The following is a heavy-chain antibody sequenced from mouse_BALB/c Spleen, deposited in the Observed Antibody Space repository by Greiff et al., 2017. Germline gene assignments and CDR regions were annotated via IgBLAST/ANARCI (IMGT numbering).Heavy chain of an antibody. Sequence: VQLQQSGAELVRPGTSVKVSCKASGYAFTNYLIEWVKQRPGQGLEWIGVINPGSGGTNYNEKFKGKATLTADKSSSTAYMQLSSLTSDDSAVYFCAREGYYGSSSSWFAYWGQGTLVTVSA. CDR3: AREGYYGSSSSWFAY. CDR2: INPGSGGT. D-gene: IGHD1-1*01. V-gene: IGHV1-54*01. CDR1: GYAFTNYL. J-gene: IGHJ3*01.